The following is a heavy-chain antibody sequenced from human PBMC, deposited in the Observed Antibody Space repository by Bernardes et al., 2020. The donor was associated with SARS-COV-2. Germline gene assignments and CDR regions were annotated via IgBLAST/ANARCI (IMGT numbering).Heavy chain of an antibody. CDR1: GYTFASFD. CDR3: ATERPSYGYGDSCDI. V-gene: IGHV1-8*01. J-gene: IGHJ3*02. CDR2: MNPHSGHT. D-gene: IGHD1-1*01. Sequence: ASVKVSCKASGYTFASFDINCVRQALGQGLEWMGWMNPHSGHTGYAQKFQGRVTMTRNTAISTAYMQLSSLRSEDTAVYYCATERPSYGYGDSCDIWGLGTVGTVSS.